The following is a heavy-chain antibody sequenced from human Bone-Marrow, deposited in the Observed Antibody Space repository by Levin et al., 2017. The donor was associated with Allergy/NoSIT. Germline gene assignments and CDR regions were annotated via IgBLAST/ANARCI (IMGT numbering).Heavy chain of an antibody. V-gene: IGHV3-73*01. CDR3: TYYYGSGYSYYYMDV. Sequence: GGSLRLSCAASGFTFSGSAMHWVRQASGKGLEWVGRIRSKANSYATAYAASVKGRFTISRDDSKNTAYLQMNSLKTEDTAVYYCTYYYGSGYSYYYMDVWGKGTTVTVSS. CDR1: GFTFSGSA. D-gene: IGHD3-10*01. CDR2: IRSKANSYAT. J-gene: IGHJ6*03.